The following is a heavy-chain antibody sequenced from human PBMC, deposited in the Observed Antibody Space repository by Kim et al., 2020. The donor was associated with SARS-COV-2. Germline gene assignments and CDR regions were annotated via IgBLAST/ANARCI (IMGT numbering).Heavy chain of an antibody. CDR2: MYFSGNS. J-gene: IGHJ3*02. Sequence: SETLSLTCTVSGGSISSSSYYWGWIRQPPGKGLEWIGSMYFSGNSYYNPSLKSRVTISVDTSKNHFSLKMRSVTAADTALYYCATYGDYGGDGFDIWGQGTTVTVSS. V-gene: IGHV4-39*02. CDR3: ATYGDYGGDGFDI. CDR1: GGSISSSSYY. D-gene: IGHD4-17*01.